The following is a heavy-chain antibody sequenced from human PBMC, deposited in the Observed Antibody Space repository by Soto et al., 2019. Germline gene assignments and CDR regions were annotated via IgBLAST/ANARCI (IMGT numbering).Heavy chain of an antibody. D-gene: IGHD6-19*01. CDR1: GGTFSSYA. J-gene: IGHJ4*02. CDR2: IIPIFGTA. V-gene: IGHV1-69*06. CDR3: ARDPDGAVAGRFDY. Sequence: ASVKVSCNASGGTFSSYAISWVRQAPGQGLEWMGGIIPIFGTANYAQKFQGRVTITADKSTSTAYMELSSLRSEDTAVYYCARDPDGAVAGRFDYWGQGTLVTVSS.